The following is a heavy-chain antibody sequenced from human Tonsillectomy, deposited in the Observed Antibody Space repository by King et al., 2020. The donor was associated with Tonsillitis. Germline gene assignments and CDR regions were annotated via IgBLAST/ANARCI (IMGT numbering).Heavy chain of an antibody. J-gene: IGHJ6*02. D-gene: IGHD4-11*01. V-gene: IGHV4-34*01. CDR3: ARGIRIRNYPTGDYYYGMDV. CDR1: GGSFSDYY. CDR2: INHSGST. Sequence: VQLPQWGAGLLKPSETLSLTCAVYGGSFSDYYWSWIRQPPGKGLEWIGEINHSGSTNYSPSLKRRVTISVDTSKNQFSLKLSSVTAADTAVYYCARGIRIRNYPTGDYYYGMDVWGQGTTVTVSS.